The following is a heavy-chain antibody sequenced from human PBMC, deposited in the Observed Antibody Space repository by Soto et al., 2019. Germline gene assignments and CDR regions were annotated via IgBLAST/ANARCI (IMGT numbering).Heavy chain of an antibody. CDR2: ISGSGGST. J-gene: IGHJ6*02. D-gene: IGHD3-22*01. V-gene: IGHV3-23*01. CDR1: GFTFSSYA. CDR3: AKSSFHQSGYRAPRDYYYYYGMDV. Sequence: GGSLRLSCAASGFTFSSYAMSWVRQAPGKGLEWVSAISGSGGSTYYADSVKGRFTISRDNSKNTLYLQMNSLRAEDTAVYYCAKSSFHQSGYRAPRDYYYYYGMDVWGQGTTVTVSS.